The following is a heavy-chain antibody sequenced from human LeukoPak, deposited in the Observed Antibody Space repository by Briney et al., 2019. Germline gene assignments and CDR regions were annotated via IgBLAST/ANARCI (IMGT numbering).Heavy chain of an antibody. CDR2: IYYSGST. CDR3: ARYYDFWSGFPYMDV. Sequence: SETLSLTCTVSGGSISSYYWSWIRQPPGKGLEWIGYIYYSGSTNYNPSLKSRVTISVDTSKNQFSLKLSSLTGADSAVYYCARYYDFWSGFPYMDVWGKGTTVTVSS. V-gene: IGHV4-59*01. CDR1: GGSISSYY. J-gene: IGHJ6*03. D-gene: IGHD3-3*01.